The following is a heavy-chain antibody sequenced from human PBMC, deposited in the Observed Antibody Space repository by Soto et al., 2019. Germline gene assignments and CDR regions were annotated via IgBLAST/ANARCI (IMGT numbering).Heavy chain of an antibody. J-gene: IGHJ4*02. CDR2: IARSGSTI. Sequence: GGSLRLSCAASGCTFSDYYMSWIRQAPGKGLEWISYIARSGSTIYYADSVKGRFTISRDNAKNSLYLQMNSLRAEDTAVYYCARVPLQQPLGGYYCDYWGQGTLVTVSS. CDR3: ARVPLQQPLGGYYCDY. V-gene: IGHV3-11*01. D-gene: IGHD3-16*01. CDR1: GCTFSDYY.